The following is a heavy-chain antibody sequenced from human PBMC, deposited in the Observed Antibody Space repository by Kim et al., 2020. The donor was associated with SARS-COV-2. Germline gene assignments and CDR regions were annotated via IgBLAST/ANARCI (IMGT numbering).Heavy chain of an antibody. J-gene: IGHJ6*03. CDR3: GKQLGPPIKAHYMAV. D-gene: IGHD6-13*01. CDR2: ISGGGTI. Sequence: GGSLRLSCAASGFTFNNYAMTWVRQVPGKGLEWVSFISGGGTIYYANSVKGGFTTSCDNSKYTLYLQLSSLRAEDTAVNYCGKQLGPPIKAHYMAVWA. CDR1: GFTFNNYA. V-gene: IGHV3-23*01.